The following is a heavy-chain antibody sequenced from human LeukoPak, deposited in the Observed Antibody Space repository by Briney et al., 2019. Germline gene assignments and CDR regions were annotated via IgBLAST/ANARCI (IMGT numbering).Heavy chain of an antibody. D-gene: IGHD4/OR15-4a*01. Sequence: SETLSLTCTVSGGSISSYYWSWVRQPPGKGLEWIGYIYNSGSTNYNPSLRSRLTMSLDTSKNQISLKLSSVTAADTAMYYCARSTMVNTATGWFDPWGQGTLVTVSS. CDR3: ARSTMVNTATGWFDP. CDR2: IYNSGST. J-gene: IGHJ5*02. CDR1: GGSISSYY. V-gene: IGHV4-59*12.